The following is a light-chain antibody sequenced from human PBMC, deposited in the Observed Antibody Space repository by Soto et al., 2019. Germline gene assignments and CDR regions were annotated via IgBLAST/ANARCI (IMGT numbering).Light chain of an antibody. V-gene: IGKV1-39*01. CDR2: AAS. J-gene: IGKJ1*01. CDR3: HQSDTTPTT. Sequence: DIQMTQYPSSLSASVGDRVTITCRASQSIKKYLNWYQQKPGKAPKLLIYAASSLQSGVPSRFSGSGAGTDFTRIISSLPAEYFATYYYHQSDTTPTTCGRRTKVEIK. CDR1: QSIKKY.